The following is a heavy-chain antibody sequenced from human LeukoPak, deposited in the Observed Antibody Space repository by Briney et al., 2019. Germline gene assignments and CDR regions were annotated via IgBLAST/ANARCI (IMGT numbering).Heavy chain of an antibody. CDR3: AKTLYGGGSTVVTVGGSDY. J-gene: IGHJ4*02. CDR1: GFTFSSYG. V-gene: IGHV3-23*01. CDR2: ISGSGGST. D-gene: IGHD4-23*01. Sequence: PGGSLRLSCAASGFTFSSYGMSWVRQAPGKGLEWVSAISGSGGSTYYADSVKGRFTISRDNSKNTLYLQMNSLRAEDTAVYYCAKTLYGGGSTVVTVGGSDYWGQGTLVTVSS.